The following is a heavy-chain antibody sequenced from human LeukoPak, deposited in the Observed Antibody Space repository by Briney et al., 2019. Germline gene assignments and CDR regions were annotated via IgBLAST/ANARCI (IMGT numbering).Heavy chain of an antibody. CDR1: GFTFSNYW. V-gene: IGHV3-74*01. CDR2: ISSDGSST. CDR3: AKSRWAIAGTDY. D-gene: IGHD6-13*01. J-gene: IGHJ4*02. Sequence: PGGSLRLSCAASGFTFSNYWMHWVRQAPGKGLVWVSRISSDGSSTSYADSVKGRFTISRDNAKNTLYLQVNSLRAEDTAVYYCAKSRWAIAGTDYWGQGTLVTVSS.